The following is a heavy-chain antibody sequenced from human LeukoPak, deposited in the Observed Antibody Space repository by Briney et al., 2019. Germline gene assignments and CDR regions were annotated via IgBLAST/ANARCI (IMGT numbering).Heavy chain of an antibody. J-gene: IGHJ4*02. CDR3: ATGGNSLAY. CDR2: ISSSGSTI. Sequence: GGSLRLSCAASGFTFSTYEMNWVRQAPGEGLEWVSTISSSGSTIYYADSVKGRFTISRDNAKKSLSLRMNSLRAEDTAVYYCATGGNSLAYWGEGTLVTVSS. V-gene: IGHV3-48*03. D-gene: IGHD1-26*01. CDR1: GFTFSTYE.